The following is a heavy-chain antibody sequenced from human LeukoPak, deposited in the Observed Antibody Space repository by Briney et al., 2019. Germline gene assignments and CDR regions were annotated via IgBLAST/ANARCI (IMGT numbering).Heavy chain of an antibody. D-gene: IGHD5-24*01. V-gene: IGHV2-5*01. J-gene: IGHJ4*02. Sequence: SGPTLVKPTQTLTLTCTFSGFSLSTSGVGVGWIRQPPGTALEWLALIYWYDDKRYSPSLKSRLTITKDTSKNQVVLTMTNMDPVDTATYYCARTVRRDGYKQVDYWGQGTLVTVSS. CDR2: IYWYDDK. CDR3: ARTVRRDGYKQVDY. CDR1: GFSLSTSGVG.